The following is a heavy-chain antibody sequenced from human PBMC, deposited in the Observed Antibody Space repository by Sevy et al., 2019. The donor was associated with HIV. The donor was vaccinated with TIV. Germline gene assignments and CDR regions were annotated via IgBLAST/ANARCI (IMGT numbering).Heavy chain of an antibody. CDR2: INGRSVKI. J-gene: IGHJ4*02. Sequence: GGSLRLSCAASGFTFSSYAMTWVRQAPGKGLEWVSTINGRSVKIYYADSVKGRFTISRDNSKNTLYLQMDSLTDVDTAVYHCENATGYSYDFFEYWGQGARVTVSS. CDR1: GFTFSSYA. CDR3: ENATGYSYDFFEY. D-gene: IGHD5-18*01. V-gene: IGHV3-23*01.